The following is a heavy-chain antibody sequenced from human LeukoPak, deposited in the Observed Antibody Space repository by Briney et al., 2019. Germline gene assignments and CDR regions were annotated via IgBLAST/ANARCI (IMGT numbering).Heavy chain of an antibody. V-gene: IGHV1-2*02. CDR3: ARDGSGRYYRSMVDY. Sequence: GASVKVSCMASGYTFTGYYLHWVRQAPGQGLEWMGWITPKTGGTNNAQKFQGRVTMTRDTSISTAYMELRRLASDDTAVYYCARDGSGRYYRSMVDYWGQGTLVTVSS. CDR2: ITPKTGGT. J-gene: IGHJ4*02. CDR1: GYTFTGYY. D-gene: IGHD3-10*01.